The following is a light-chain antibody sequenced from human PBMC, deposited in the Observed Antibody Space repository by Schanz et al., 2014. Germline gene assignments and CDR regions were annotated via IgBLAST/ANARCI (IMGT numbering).Light chain of an antibody. V-gene: IGLV2-8*01. CDR3: SSYAGSNNVYV. CDR1: SSDVGGYSF. CDR2: GVN. J-gene: IGLJ1*01. Sequence: QSLLTQPPSASGSPGQSVTISCTGTSSDVGGYSFVSWYQQHPGKAPKLLIYGVNKRPSGVPDRFSGSKSGNTASLTVSGLQAEDEADYYCSSYAGSNNVYVFGTGTKLTVL.